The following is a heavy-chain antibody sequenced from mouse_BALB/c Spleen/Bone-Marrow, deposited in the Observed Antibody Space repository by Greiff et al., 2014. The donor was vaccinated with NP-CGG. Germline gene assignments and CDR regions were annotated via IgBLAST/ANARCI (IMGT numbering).Heavy chain of an antibody. CDR1: GYAFSSYW. Sequence: VKLMESGAELVRPGSSVKISCKASGYAFSSYWMNWVKQRPGQGLEWIGQIYPGDGDTNYNGKFKGKATLTADKSSSTAYMQLSSLTSEDSAVYFCARQYGNYFDYWGQGTTLTASS. CDR2: IYPGDGDT. V-gene: IGHV1-80*01. D-gene: IGHD2-10*02. CDR3: ARQYGNYFDY. J-gene: IGHJ2*01.